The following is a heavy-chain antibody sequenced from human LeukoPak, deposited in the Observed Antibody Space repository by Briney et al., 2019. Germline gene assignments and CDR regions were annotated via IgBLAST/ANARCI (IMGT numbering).Heavy chain of an antibody. CDR2: IYYSGST. J-gene: IGHJ4*02. CDR3: ARDKGGVNY. V-gene: IGHV4-59*01. Sequence: SETLSLTCTVSGGSISSYYWSWIRQPPGKGLEWIGYIYYSGSTNYNPSLKSRVTMSVDTSKNQFSLKLGSVTAADTAVYYCARDKGGVNYWGQGTLVTVSS. D-gene: IGHD1-26*01. CDR1: GGSISSYY.